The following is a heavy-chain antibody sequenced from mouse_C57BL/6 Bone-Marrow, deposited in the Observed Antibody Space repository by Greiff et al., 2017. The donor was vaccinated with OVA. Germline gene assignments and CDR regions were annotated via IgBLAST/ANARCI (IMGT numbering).Heavy chain of an antibody. J-gene: IGHJ2*01. V-gene: IGHV5-12*01. CDR1: GFTFSDYY. CDR2: ISNGGGST. D-gene: IGHD2-4*01. Sequence: EVKLVESGGGLVQPGGSLKLSCAASGFTFSDYYMYWVRQTPEKRLEWVAYISNGGGSTYYPDTVKGRFTISRDNAKNNLYLQMSRLKSEDTAMYYCARGENDYDPYYFDYWGQGTTLTVSS. CDR3: ARGENDYDPYYFDY.